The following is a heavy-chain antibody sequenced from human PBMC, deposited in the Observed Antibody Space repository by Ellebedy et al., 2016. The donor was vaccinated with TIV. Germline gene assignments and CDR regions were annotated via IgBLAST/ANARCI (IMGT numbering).Heavy chain of an antibody. V-gene: IGHV4-34*01. D-gene: IGHD6-19*01. Sequence: GSLRLSCAAYGGSLSGYYWSWVRQSPGKGLEWIGEMNQSGNTNYNPSLKSRATITVDTSKNHFSLRLSYVTAADTAVYYCAEGRSGWYYFDYWGQGTLVTVSS. CDR3: AEGRSGWYYFDY. J-gene: IGHJ4*02. CDR2: MNQSGNT. CDR1: GGSLSGYY.